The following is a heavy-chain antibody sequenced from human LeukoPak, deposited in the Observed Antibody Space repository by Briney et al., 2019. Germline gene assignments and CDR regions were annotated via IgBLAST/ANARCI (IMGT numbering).Heavy chain of an antibody. J-gene: IGHJ3*02. D-gene: IGHD2-21*02. V-gene: IGHV3-30*03. CDR1: GFTFSSYG. CDR2: ISYDGSNK. CDR3: ARENIVVVTAIRDAFDI. Sequence: PGGSLRLSCAAPGFTFSSYGMHWVRQAPGKGLEWVAVISYDGSNKYYADSVKGRFTISRDNSKNTLYLQMNSLRAEDTAVYYCARENIVVVTAIRDAFDIWGQGTMVTVSS.